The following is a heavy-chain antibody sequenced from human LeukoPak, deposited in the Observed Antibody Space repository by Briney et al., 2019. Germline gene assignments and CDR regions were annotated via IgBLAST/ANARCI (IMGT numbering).Heavy chain of an antibody. V-gene: IGHV3-64*01. CDR2: ISSNGGST. J-gene: IGHJ6*02. D-gene: IGHD6-13*01. CDR1: GFTFSSYA. Sequence: PGGSLRLSCAASGFTFSSYAMQWVRQAPGKGLEYVSAISSNGGSTYYANSVKGRFTISRDNSKNTLYLQMGSLRAEDMAVYYCVAGGQQLVGGYGLDVWGQGTTVTVSS. CDR3: VAGGQQLVGGYGLDV.